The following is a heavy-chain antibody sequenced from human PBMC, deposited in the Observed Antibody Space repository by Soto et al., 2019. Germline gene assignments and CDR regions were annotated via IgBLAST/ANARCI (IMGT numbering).Heavy chain of an antibody. CDR2: IYYSGST. J-gene: IGHJ5*02. CDR1: GGSISSSSYY. Sequence: SETLSLTCTVSGGSISSSSYYWGWIRQPPGKGLEWIGSIYYSGSTYYNPSLKSRVTISVDTSKNQFSLKLSSVTAADTAVYYCARGFGGKRKGDWFDPWGQGTLVTVSS. D-gene: IGHD1-26*01. V-gene: IGHV4-39*01. CDR3: ARGFGGKRKGDWFDP.